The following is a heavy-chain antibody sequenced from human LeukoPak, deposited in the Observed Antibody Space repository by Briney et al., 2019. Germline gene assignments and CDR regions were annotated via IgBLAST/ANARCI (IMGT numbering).Heavy chain of an antibody. CDR2: INVRSTGT. Sequence: GGSLRLSCAVSGFTFNSHAMNWVRQAPGKGLEWISGINVRSTGTYYADSVKGRFTISRDDSKNTLYLQMNTLSVEDTAVYYCAKLLGTTWPMWGLDVWGQGTTVTVSS. CDR3: AKLLGTTWPMWGLDV. V-gene: IGHV3-23*01. CDR1: GFTFNSHA. D-gene: IGHD2-8*02. J-gene: IGHJ6*02.